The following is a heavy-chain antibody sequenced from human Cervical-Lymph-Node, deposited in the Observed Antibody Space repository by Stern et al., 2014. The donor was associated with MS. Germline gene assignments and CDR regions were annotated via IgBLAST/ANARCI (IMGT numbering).Heavy chain of an antibody. J-gene: IGHJ6*02. CDR2: TYYRSTWYS. D-gene: IGHD6-19*01. CDR1: GDSVSSHSAA. Sequence: QVQLQQSGPGLVKPSQTLSLTCAISGDSVSSHSAAWNWIRQSPSRGLEWLGRTYYRSTWYSDYAVSVQSRITIHPDTSKNQFSLQLRSVSPEDTAVYYCARNMNITVAGNRFYYYYGMDVWGQGTTVTVSS. V-gene: IGHV6-1*01. CDR3: ARNMNITVAGNRFYYYYGMDV.